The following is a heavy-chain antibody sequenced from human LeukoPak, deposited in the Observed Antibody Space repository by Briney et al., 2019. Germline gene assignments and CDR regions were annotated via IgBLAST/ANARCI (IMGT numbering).Heavy chain of an antibody. CDR1: GFTFSSYA. CDR3: AKRPNYGGDNDY. CDR2: ISYDGSNK. D-gene: IGHD4-23*01. V-gene: IGHV3-30-3*01. J-gene: IGHJ4*02. Sequence: GGSLRLSCAASGFTFSSYAMHWVRQAPGKGLEWVAVISYDGSNKYYADSVKGRFTISRDNSKNTLYLQMNSLRAEDTAVYYCAKRPNYGGDNDYWGQGTLVTVSS.